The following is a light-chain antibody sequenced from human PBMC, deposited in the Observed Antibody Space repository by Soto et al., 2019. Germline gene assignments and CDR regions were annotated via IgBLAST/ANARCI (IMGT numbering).Light chain of an antibody. J-gene: IGLJ2*01. CDR2: QDS. V-gene: IGLV3-1*01. CDR3: QAWDSSTADVV. Sequence: SYELTQPPSVSVSPGQTASITCSGDQLGDKYACWYQQKPGQSPVLVIYQDSKRPSGIPERFSGSNSGNTATLTISGTQAMDAADYYCQAWDSSTADVVFGGGTKLTVL. CDR1: QLGDKY.